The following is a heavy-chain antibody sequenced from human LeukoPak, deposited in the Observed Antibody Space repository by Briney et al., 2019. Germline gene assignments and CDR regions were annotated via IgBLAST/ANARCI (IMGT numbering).Heavy chain of an antibody. CDR3: ARGLGELLPPDAFDL. D-gene: IGHD3-16*01. J-gene: IGHJ3*01. CDR2: FYPGDSDS. CDR1: GYNFATYW. V-gene: IGHV5-51*01. Sequence: GESLKISCKGSGYNFATYWNAWVRQMPGKGLEWMGVFYPGDSDSKYRPSFQGQVTISADKSISTAYLHWSSLKASDTAIYYCARGLGELLPPDAFDLWGQGTLVTVSS.